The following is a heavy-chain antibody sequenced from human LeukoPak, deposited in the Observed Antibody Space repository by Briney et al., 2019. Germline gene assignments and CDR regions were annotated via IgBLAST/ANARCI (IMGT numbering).Heavy chain of an antibody. CDR2: IYTSGST. CDR3: ARVADSWGFDY. Sequence: SETLSLTCTVSGGSISSGSYYWGWLRQPAGKGQEGIGRIYTSGSTNYNPSLKSRVTISVDTSKNQFSLKLSSVTAADTAVYYCARVADSWGFDYWGQGTLVTVSS. D-gene: IGHD3-16*01. V-gene: IGHV4-61*02. J-gene: IGHJ4*02. CDR1: GGSISSGSYY.